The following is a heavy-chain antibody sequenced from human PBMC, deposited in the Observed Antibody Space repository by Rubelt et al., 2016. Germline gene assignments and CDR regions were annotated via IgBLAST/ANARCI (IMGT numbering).Heavy chain of an antibody. D-gene: IGHD4-23*01. J-gene: IGHJ5*02. CDR2: LNHSGST. Sequence: QVQLQQWGAGLLKPSETLSLTCAVYGGSFSGYYWSWIRQPPGKGLEWIGELNHSGSTNYNPSLKSRVTISVDTSKNQFSLRRRLGTAADTAGYYWARSTVLTLYNWCDPWGQGTLVTVSS. V-gene: IGHV4-34*01. CDR3: ARSTVLTLYNWCDP. CDR1: GGSFSGYY.